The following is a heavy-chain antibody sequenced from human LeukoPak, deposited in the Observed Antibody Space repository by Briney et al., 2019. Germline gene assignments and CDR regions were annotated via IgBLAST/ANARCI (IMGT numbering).Heavy chain of an antibody. V-gene: IGHV3-13*01. CDR3: ARTTVTSGPYWYFDL. Sequence: GGSLRLSCAASGFTLSNYDMHWVRQATEEGLEWVSGIDIAGDTYYPGSVRGRFTISRENAENSLYLQMNSLRAGDTGVYYCARTTVTSGPYWYFDLWGRGTLVTVS. J-gene: IGHJ2*01. CDR2: IDIAGDT. D-gene: IGHD4-17*01. CDR1: GFTLSNYD.